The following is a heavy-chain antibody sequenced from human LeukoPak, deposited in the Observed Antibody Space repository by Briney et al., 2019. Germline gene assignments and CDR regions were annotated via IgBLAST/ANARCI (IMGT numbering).Heavy chain of an antibody. Sequence: PGRSLRLSRAASGFTLSINYITWVRHAPRKGLEFVSVIQINGRTYYADSVKDRFTISRDNSKNTLYLQMDSLRVEDTGVYYCARGARDYYELDCWGQGTLVTVSS. D-gene: IGHD3-22*01. CDR2: IQINGRT. V-gene: IGHV3-66*01. CDR1: GFTLSINY. J-gene: IGHJ4*02. CDR3: ARGARDYYELDC.